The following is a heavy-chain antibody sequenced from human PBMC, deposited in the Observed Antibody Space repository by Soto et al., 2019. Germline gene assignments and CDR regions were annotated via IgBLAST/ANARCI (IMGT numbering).Heavy chain of an antibody. CDR3: ARLGSGYPFDY. J-gene: IGHJ4*01. V-gene: IGHV5-51*01. Sequence: PGESLKISCKGSGYSFTNYWIGWVRQMPGKGLELMGIIYPGDSDTRYSPSFQGQVTISADKFNNIAYLQWSSLKASDIAMYYCARLGSGYPFDYWGQGTLVTVSS. D-gene: IGHD3-22*01. CDR1: GYSFTNYW. CDR2: IYPGDSDT.